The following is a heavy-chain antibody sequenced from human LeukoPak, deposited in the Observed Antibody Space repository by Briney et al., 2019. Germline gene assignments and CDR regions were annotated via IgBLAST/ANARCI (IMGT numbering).Heavy chain of an antibody. D-gene: IGHD6-13*01. CDR2: IGAYNGNT. CDR3: ARDLMVAAAGTDFDY. V-gene: IGHV1-18*01. Sequence: ASVKVSCKASGYTFTSYGISWVRQAPGQGLEWMGWIGAYNGNTNYAQKLQGRVTMTTDTSTSTAYMELRSLRSDDTAVYYCARDLMVAAAGTDFDYWGQGTLVTVSS. J-gene: IGHJ4*02. CDR1: GYTFTSYG.